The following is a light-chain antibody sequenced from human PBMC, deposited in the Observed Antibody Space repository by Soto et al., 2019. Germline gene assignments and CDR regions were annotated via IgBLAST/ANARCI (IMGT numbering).Light chain of an antibody. V-gene: IGKV3-11*01. J-gene: IGKJ4*01. CDR3: YQRCNMPLA. CDR1: QSVSSY. Sequence: EIVLTQSPVTLSLSPGERATHPCRASQSVSSYLAWYQQKPGQAPRLLIYDASNRATGIPARFSGSGSGTDVTLTISSLEPEDVAVYYCYQRCNMPLAFGGGTKVEIK. CDR2: DAS.